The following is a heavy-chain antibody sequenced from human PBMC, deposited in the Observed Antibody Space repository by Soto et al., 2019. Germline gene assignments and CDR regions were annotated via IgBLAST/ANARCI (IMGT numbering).Heavy chain of an antibody. CDR2: IIPIFGTA. V-gene: IGHV1-69*13. J-gene: IGHJ6*01. Sequence: ASVKVSCKASGGTFSSYAISWVRQAPGQGLEWMGGIIPIFGTANYAQKFQGRVTITADESTSTAYMELSSLRSEDTAVYYCAGNRYCSSTSCYVADYYYYYGMDVWGQGTTVTVSS. D-gene: IGHD2-2*01. CDR1: GGTFSSYA. CDR3: AGNRYCSSTSCYVADYYYYYGMDV.